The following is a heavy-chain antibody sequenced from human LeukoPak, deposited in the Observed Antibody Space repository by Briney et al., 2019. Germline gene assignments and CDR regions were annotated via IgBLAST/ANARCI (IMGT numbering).Heavy chain of an antibody. D-gene: IGHD4-11*01. CDR3: AADFTTVTTYDGYMDV. CDR2: IVVGSGNT. CDR1: GFTFTSSA. V-gene: IGHV1-58*01. Sequence: GASVKVSCKASGFTFTSSAVQWVRQARGQRLEWIGWIVVGSGNTNYALKFQERVTITRDMSTSTAYMELSSLRSEDTAVYYCAADFTTVTTYDGYMDVWGKGTTVTVSS. J-gene: IGHJ6*03.